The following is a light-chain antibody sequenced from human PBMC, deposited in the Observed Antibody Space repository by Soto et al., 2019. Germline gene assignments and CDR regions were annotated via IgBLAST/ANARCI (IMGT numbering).Light chain of an antibody. J-gene: IGLJ1*01. CDR2: EVS. Sequence: QSVLTQPASVSGSPGQSITISCTGASSDVGGYDYVSWYQQHPGKAPKLMIYEVSNRPSGVSNRFSGPKSANTASLTISGLQAEDEADYYCTSYTRSNTYVFGTGTKLTVL. CDR1: SSDVGGYDY. V-gene: IGLV2-14*01. CDR3: TSYTRSNTYV.